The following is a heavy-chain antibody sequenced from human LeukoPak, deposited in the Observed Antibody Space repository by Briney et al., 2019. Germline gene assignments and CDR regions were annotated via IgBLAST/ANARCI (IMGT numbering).Heavy chain of an antibody. CDR1: GFTFSSYG. Sequence: PGGSLRLSCAASGFTFSSYGMHWVRQAPGKGLEWVAVISYDGSNKYSADSVKGRFTISRDNSKNTLYLQMNSLRAEDTAVYYCAKGSSPTPGYYYYYGMDVWGQGATVTVSS. CDR3: AKGSSPTPGYYYYYGMDV. J-gene: IGHJ6*02. V-gene: IGHV3-30*18. CDR2: ISYDGSNK.